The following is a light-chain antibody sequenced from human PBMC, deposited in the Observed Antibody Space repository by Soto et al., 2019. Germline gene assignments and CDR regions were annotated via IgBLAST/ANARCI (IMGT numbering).Light chain of an antibody. Sequence: DIQMTQSPSTLSASVGDRVTITCRASQSVSSWLAWYQQKPGKVPDLLIYRESSLESGVPSRFSGRGSGTEFTLTISSLQADDFAAYFCQHYDSYPLTSGPGTKVDIK. V-gene: IGKV1-5*03. CDR2: RES. CDR1: QSVSSW. CDR3: QHYDSYPLT. J-gene: IGKJ3*01.